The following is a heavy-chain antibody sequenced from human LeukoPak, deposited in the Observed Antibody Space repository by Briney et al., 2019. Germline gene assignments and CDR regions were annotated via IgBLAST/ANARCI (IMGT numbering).Heavy chain of an antibody. J-gene: IGHJ4*02. CDR1: GYTFTGYY. CDR2: INPNSGGT. Sequence: ASVKVSCKASGYTFTGYYMHWVRQAPGQGLEWMGWINPNSGGTNYAQKFQGRVTMTRDTSISTAYMELSRLRSDDTAVYYCARYRNYDSGFYEPRLDYWGPGTLVTVSS. CDR3: ARYRNYDSGFYEPRLDY. D-gene: IGHD3-22*01. V-gene: IGHV1-2*02.